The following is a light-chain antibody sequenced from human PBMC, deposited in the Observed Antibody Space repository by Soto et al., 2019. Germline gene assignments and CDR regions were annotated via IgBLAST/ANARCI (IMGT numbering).Light chain of an antibody. CDR3: QQYSSYPYS. V-gene: IGKV1-5*03. CDR2: KAS. Sequence: DIQMTQSPSTLSASVGDRVTITCRASQSISSWLAWYQQKPGKAPKLLIYKASSLDSGVPSRFSGSGSGTEFTLTIRSLQPDDFATYSCQQYSSYPYSFGQGTKLEIK. CDR1: QSISSW. J-gene: IGKJ2*03.